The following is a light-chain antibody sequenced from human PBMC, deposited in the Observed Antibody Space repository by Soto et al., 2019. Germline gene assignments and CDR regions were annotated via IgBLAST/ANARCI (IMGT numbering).Light chain of an antibody. V-gene: IGKV3-20*01. CDR3: QQYGSSPPYT. J-gene: IGKJ2*01. CDR2: GAS. Sequence: EIVLTQSPGTLSLSPGERATLSCRASQSVGSNYLAWYQQKPGQAPRLLIYGASSRASGIPDRFSGSGSGTDFTLTIIRLEPEDFSVYYCQQYGSSPPYTFGQGTKLEIK. CDR1: QSVGSNY.